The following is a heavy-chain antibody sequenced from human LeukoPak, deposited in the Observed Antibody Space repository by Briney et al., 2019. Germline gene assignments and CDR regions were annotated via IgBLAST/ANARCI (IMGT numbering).Heavy chain of an antibody. CDR3: VRVDRQFWSGYFPHDAFDI. V-gene: IGHV1-18*01. CDR2: ISAYNGNT. D-gene: IGHD3-3*02. CDR1: GYTFTSYG. Sequence: ASVKVSCKASGYTFTSYGISWVRQAPGQGLEWMGWISAYNGNTNYAQKLQGRVTMTTDTSTSTAYMELRSLRSDDTAVYYCVRVDRQFWSGYFPHDAFDIWGQGTMVTVSS. J-gene: IGHJ3*02.